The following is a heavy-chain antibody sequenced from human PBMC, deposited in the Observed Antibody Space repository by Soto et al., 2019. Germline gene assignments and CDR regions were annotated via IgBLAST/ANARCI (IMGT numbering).Heavy chain of an antibody. J-gene: IGHJ6*02. Sequence: VQVSCKASGGTFSSYAISWVRQAPGQGLEWMGGIIPIFGTANYAQKFQGRVTITADNSTSTAYMELSSLRSEDTAVYYCASLTFIAAAGFYYYYGMDVWGQGTTVTVSS. CDR2: IIPIFGTA. CDR1: GGTFSSYA. CDR3: ASLTFIAAAGFYYYYGMDV. D-gene: IGHD6-13*01. V-gene: IGHV1-69*06.